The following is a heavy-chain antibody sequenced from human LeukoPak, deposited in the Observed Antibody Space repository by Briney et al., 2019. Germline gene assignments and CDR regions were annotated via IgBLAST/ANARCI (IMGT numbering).Heavy chain of an antibody. CDR3: ATQNFDY. CDR2: ISYDGSNK. V-gene: IGHV3-30*03. Sequence: GGSLRLSCAASGITFSSYGMHWVRQAPGKGLEWVAVISYDGSNKYYADSVKGRFTISRDNSENTLFLQMNSLRAEDTAIYYCATQNFDYWGQETLVTVSS. J-gene: IGHJ4*02. CDR1: GITFSSYG.